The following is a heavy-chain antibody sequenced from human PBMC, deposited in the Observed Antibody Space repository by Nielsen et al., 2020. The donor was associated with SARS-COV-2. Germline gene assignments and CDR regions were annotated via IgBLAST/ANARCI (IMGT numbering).Heavy chain of an antibody. CDR1: GFTLSNLN. D-gene: IGHD4-23*01. J-gene: IGHJ4*02. CDR3: VRDLPYGGPHDY. Sequence: GESLKISCAASGFTLSNLNMNWVRRALGKGLERVSYIGSDTTTKHYADSVRGRFIVSRDSAKNSLYLQMNSLRDEDTAVYFCVRDLPYGGPHDYWGQGTLVTVSS. CDR2: IGSDTTTK. V-gene: IGHV3-48*02.